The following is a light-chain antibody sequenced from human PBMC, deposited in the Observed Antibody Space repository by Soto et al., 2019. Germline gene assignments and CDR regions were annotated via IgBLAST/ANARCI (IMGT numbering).Light chain of an antibody. CDR2: EVY. CDR1: NSDVGGYDR. Sequence: QSALTQPASVSGSPGQSITISCTGTNSDVGGYDRVSWYQHHPGKAPKLLIFEVYNRPSGISDRLSGSKSGDTASLTISGLQAEDEADYYCQSYDSSLDGSVFGTGTKLTVL. J-gene: IGLJ1*01. V-gene: IGLV2-14*01. CDR3: QSYDSSLDGSV.